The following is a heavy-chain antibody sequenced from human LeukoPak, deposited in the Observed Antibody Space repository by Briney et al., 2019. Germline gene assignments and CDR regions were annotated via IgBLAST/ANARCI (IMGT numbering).Heavy chain of an antibody. Sequence: GGSLRLSCAASGFTFDDYAMHWVRQAPGKGLEWVSGISWNSGSIGYADSVKGRFTISRDNAKNSLYLQMNSLRAEDTALYYCAKDSTWELKYYFDYWGQGTLVTVSS. D-gene: IGHD1-26*01. CDR2: ISWNSGSI. CDR3: AKDSTWELKYYFDY. J-gene: IGHJ4*02. CDR1: GFTFDDYA. V-gene: IGHV3-9*01.